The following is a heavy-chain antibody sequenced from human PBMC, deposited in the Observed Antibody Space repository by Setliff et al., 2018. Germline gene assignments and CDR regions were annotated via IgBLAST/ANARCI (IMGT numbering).Heavy chain of an antibody. CDR1: GYSISSGFS. D-gene: IGHD3-10*01. CDR3: ARDNRARHYMDV. Sequence: SLTCAVSGYSISSGFSWVWIRQSPGKGLEWIGRILFSGDTYHNPSLNSRVTISADTSKNQFSLNLSSVTAADTAVYYCARDNRARHYMDVWGKGTTVTVSS. V-gene: IGHV4-38-2*02. CDR2: ILFSGDT. J-gene: IGHJ6*03.